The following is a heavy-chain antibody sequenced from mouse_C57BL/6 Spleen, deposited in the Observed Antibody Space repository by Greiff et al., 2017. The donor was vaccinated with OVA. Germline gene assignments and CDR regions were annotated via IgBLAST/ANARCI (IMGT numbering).Heavy chain of an antibody. CDR1: GFNIKDDY. D-gene: IGHD2-4*01. Sequence: EVQLQQSGAELVRPGASVKLSCTASGFNIKDDYMHWVKQRPEQGLEWIGWIDPENGDTEYASKFQGKATITADTSSNTAYLQLSSLTSEDTAVYYCTTRRAVDYDGLAYWGRGTLVTVSA. V-gene: IGHV14-4*01. CDR2: IDPENGDT. J-gene: IGHJ3*01. CDR3: TTRRAVDYDGLAY.